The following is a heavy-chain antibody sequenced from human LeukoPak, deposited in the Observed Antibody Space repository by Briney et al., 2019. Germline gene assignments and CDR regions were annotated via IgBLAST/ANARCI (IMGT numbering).Heavy chain of an antibody. CDR3: AAFATRNDQWAYFDF. Sequence: GGSLRLSCAASGFTFSGYSMNWVRQAPGKGLEWVSSIISSGNYIHYADSVKGRFTISRDKAKNSLYLQVNRLRAEDTAVYYCAAFATRNDQWAYFDFWGQGTLVTVSS. J-gene: IGHJ4*02. D-gene: IGHD1-1*01. CDR2: IISSGNYI. V-gene: IGHV3-21*01. CDR1: GFTFSGYS.